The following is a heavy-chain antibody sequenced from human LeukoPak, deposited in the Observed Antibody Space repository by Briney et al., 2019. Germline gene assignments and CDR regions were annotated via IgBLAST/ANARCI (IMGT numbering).Heavy chain of an antibody. Sequence: SETLSLTCTVSGGSVSGYFWSWIRQPPGKGLEWIGYIHYSGTTNYNPSLNSRVTISVDTSKNQFSLRLSSVTAADTAVYYCARYGITIVRGGKYYFDSWGQGTLVTVSS. D-gene: IGHD3-10*01. CDR1: GGSVSGYF. V-gene: IGHV4-59*08. CDR3: ARYGITIVRGGKYYFDS. J-gene: IGHJ4*02. CDR2: IHYSGTT.